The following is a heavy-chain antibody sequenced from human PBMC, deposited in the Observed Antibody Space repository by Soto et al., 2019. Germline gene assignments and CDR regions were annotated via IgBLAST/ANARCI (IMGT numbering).Heavy chain of an antibody. J-gene: IGHJ4*02. CDR1: GFTFSSYG. CDR3: AKDLGSDYGSGSDLDY. D-gene: IGHD3-10*01. Sequence: QVQLVESGGGVVQPGRSLRLSCAASGFTFSSYGMHWVRQAPGKGLEWVAVISYDGSNKYYADSVKGRFTISRDNSKNTLYLQMNSLRAEDTAVYYCAKDLGSDYGSGSDLDYWGQGTLVTVSS. V-gene: IGHV3-30*18. CDR2: ISYDGSNK.